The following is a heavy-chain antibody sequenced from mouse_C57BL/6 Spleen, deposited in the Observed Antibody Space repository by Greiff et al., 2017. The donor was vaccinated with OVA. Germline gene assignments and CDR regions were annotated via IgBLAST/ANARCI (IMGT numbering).Heavy chain of an antibody. CDR1: GYSFTDYN. CDR3: ATSTTESSAWFAY. Sequence: EVKLVESGPELVKPGASVKISCKASGYSFTDYNMNWVKQSNGKSLEWIGVINPNYGTTSYNQKFKGKATLTVDQSSSTAYMQLNSLTSEDSAVYYCATSTTESSAWFAYWGQGTLVTVSA. J-gene: IGHJ3*01. CDR2: INPNYGTT. D-gene: IGHD1-1*01. V-gene: IGHV1-39*01.